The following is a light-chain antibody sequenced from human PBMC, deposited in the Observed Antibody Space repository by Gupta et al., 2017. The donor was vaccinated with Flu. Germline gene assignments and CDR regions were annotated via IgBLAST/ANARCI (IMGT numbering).Light chain of an antibody. Sequence: QSALTQPPSASGSPGQSVTTSCTGTSSNIGGYNYVSWYQQLPGKAPKLMIFEVTKRPSGVPDRFSGSKSGNTASLTVSRLQAEDEAEYYCSSFGGNNPYLVFGGGTKLTVL. CDR2: EVT. J-gene: IGLJ2*01. CDR3: SSFGGNNPYLV. V-gene: IGLV2-8*01. CDR1: SSNIGGYNY.